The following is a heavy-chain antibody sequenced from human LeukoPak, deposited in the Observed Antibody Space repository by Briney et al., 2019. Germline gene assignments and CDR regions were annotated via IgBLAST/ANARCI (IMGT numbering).Heavy chain of an antibody. CDR3: ARSAYCGGDCYDHFDY. Sequence: GASVKVSCKASGGTFSSYATSWVRQAPGQGLEWMGRIIPIFGIANYAQKFQGRVTITADKSTSTAYMELSSLRPEDTAVYYCARSAYCGGDCYDHFDYWGQGTLVTVSS. CDR2: IIPIFGIA. J-gene: IGHJ4*02. V-gene: IGHV1-69*04. CDR1: GGTFSSYA. D-gene: IGHD2-21*02.